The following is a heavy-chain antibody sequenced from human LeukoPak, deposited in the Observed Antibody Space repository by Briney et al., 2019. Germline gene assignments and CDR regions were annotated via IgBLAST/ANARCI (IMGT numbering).Heavy chain of an antibody. CDR2: IIPIFGTA. J-gene: IGHJ4*02. Sequence: ASVKVSCKASGYTFTSYYMHRVRQAPGQGLEWMGRIIPIFGTANYAQKFQGRVTITTDESTSTAYMELSSLRSEDTAVYYCARTGIAVYYFDYWGQGTLVTVSS. V-gene: IGHV1-69*05. D-gene: IGHD6-19*01. CDR1: GYTFTSYY. CDR3: ARTGIAVYYFDY.